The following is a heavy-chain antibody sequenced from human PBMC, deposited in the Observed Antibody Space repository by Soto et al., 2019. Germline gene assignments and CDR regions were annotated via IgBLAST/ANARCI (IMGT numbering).Heavy chain of an antibody. CDR2: VTGSGGAT. Sequence: PGGSLRLSCVPSGFTFSSYAMSWVRQAPGKGLEWVSSVTGSGGATYHAESVKGRFTISRDNAKNTLYLQMNSLRTDDTAIYYCAKSSGWYVNNWLDPWGQGTLVTVSS. V-gene: IGHV3-23*01. CDR3: AKSSGWYVNNWLDP. D-gene: IGHD6-19*01. CDR1: GFTFSSYA. J-gene: IGHJ5*02.